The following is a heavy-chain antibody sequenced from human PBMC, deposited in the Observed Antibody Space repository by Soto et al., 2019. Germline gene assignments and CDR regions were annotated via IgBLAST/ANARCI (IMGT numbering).Heavy chain of an antibody. Sequence: XTLSLPCTVSGGAVNSTFYDWGWIRQPPGKGLEWIGSSNYGGPTYYSPSLQSRVTIYLDTAKNHFSPKLRSVTAEDTAVYYCARHGAYSTSVYYYYGMDVWGQGTTVTVSS. D-gene: IGHD6-13*01. CDR1: GGAVNSTFYD. J-gene: IGHJ6*02. V-gene: IGHV4-39*01. CDR2: SNYGGPT. CDR3: ARHGAYSTSVYYYYGMDV.